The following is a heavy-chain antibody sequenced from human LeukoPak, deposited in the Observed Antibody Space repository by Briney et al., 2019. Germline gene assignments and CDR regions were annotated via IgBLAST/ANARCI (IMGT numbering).Heavy chain of an antibody. D-gene: IGHD3-10*01. CDR1: GFTFSSYN. CDR2: ISTSSNTI. J-gene: IGHJ6*02. Sequence: GGSLRLSCAASGFTFSSYNMNWVRQAPGKGLEWVSYISTSSNTIYYADSVKGRFTISRDNAKNSLYLQMNDLRAEDTAVYYCARVGSYGMDVWGQGTTVTVSS. CDR3: ARVGSYGMDV. V-gene: IGHV3-48*01.